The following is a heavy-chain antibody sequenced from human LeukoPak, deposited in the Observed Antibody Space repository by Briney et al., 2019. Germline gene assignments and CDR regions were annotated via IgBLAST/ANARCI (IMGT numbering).Heavy chain of an antibody. V-gene: IGHV1-8*01. CDR1: XYTFTIXX. D-gene: IGHD3-3*01. CDR3: ARESNPYYDFWSGYYAMYYYYYGMDV. CDR2: MNPNRGNT. J-gene: IGHJ6*02. Sequence: VTVSFXXXXYTFTIXXINWVRQAPGQGLEWMGWMNPNRGNTGYAQKFQGTVTMTTNTSISTAYMELSSLRSEDTAVYYCARESNPYYDFWSGYYAMYYYYYGMDVWGQGTTVTVSS.